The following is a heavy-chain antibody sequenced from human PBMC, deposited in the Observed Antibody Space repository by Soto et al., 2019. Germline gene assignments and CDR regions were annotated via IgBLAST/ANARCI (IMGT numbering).Heavy chain of an antibody. CDR3: ARVRRQQLADTTSNYYYGMDV. D-gene: IGHD6-13*01. J-gene: IGHJ6*02. Sequence: GGSLRLSCAASGFTFSSYSMNWVRQAPGKGLEWVSYISSSSSTIYYADSVKGRFTISRDNAKNSLYLQMNSLRDEDTAVYYCARVRRQQLADTTSNYYYGMDVWGQGTTVTVSS. CDR1: GFTFSSYS. V-gene: IGHV3-48*02. CDR2: ISSSSSTI.